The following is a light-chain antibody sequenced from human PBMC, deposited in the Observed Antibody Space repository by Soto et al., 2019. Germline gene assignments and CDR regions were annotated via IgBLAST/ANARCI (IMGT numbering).Light chain of an antibody. J-gene: IGKJ1*01. CDR1: QTITTW. CDR3: QQYYTYWT. CDR2: DAS. Sequence: DIQMTQSPSTLSASVGDRVTITCRASQTITTWLAWYQQKPGKAPKLLIHDASSLKSGVPSRFSGSGSGTEFTLTISSLQPDDFATYYCQQYYTYWTFGQGTKVEI. V-gene: IGKV1-5*01.